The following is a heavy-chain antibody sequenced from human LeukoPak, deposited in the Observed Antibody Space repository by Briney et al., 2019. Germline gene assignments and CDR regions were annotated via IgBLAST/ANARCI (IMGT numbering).Heavy chain of an antibody. CDR2: INHSGST. V-gene: IGHV4-34*01. Sequence: PSETLSLTCAVYGGSFSGYYWSWIRQPPGKGLEWIGEINHSGSTNYNPSLKSRVTISVDTSKNQFSLKLSSVTAADTAVYYCARIRGRYCSSTSCSLDYWGQGTLVTVSS. J-gene: IGHJ4*02. CDR1: GGSFSGYY. D-gene: IGHD2-2*01. CDR3: ARIRGRYCSSTSCSLDY.